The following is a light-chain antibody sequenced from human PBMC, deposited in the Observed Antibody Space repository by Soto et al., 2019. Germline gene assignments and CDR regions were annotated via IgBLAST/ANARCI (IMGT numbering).Light chain of an antibody. J-gene: IGKJ1*01. Sequence: DIVFTQSPGTLSLSKGETASLSCRASQSVPSSHLAWYQQRPGQAPRLLIFGASTRATGIPDRFSGSGSGTDFTLTISRLQPEDFAVYYCQQYGTSPQPFGLGTKVDIK. CDR3: QQYGTSPQP. CDR2: GAS. V-gene: IGKV3-20*01. CDR1: QSVPSSH.